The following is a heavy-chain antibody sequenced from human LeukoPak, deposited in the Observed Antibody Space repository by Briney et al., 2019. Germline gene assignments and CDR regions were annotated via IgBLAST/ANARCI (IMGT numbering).Heavy chain of an antibody. CDR1: GFSFSDYE. D-gene: IGHD3-10*02. V-gene: IGHV3-48*03. J-gene: IGHJ4*02. Sequence: GGSLRLSCAASGFSFSDYEMNWIRQAPGKGLEWVSYISGTGRTIYYADSVKGRFTISRDNAKRSLYLQMDSLRGEDTGLYYCARDPNVETSNFDFWGQGTLVTVSS. CDR2: ISGTGRTI. CDR3: ARDPNVETSNFDF.